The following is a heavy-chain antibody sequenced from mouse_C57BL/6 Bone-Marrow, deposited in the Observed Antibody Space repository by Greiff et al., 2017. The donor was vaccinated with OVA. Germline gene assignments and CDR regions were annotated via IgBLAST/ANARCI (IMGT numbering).Heavy chain of an antibody. V-gene: IGHV1-18*01. CDR1: GYTFTDYN. CDR3: ARGGYYDYDGGAWFAY. Sequence: EVQLQQSGPELAKPGASVKIPCKASGYTFTDYNMDWVKQSHGKSLEWIGDINSNNGGTIYNQKFKGKATLTVDKSYSTAYMELRSLTSEDTAVYYCARGGYYDYDGGAWFAYGGQGTLVTVSA. J-gene: IGHJ3*01. D-gene: IGHD2-4*01. CDR2: INSNNGGT.